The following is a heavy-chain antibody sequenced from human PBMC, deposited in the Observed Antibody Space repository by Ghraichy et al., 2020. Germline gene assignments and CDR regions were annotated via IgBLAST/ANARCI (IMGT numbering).Heavy chain of an antibody. D-gene: IGHD1-26*01. V-gene: IGHV4-34*01. J-gene: IGHJ4*02. Sequence: SETLSLTCAVYGGSFSGYSWSWIRQPPGKGLEWIGQIDHSGSTDYNPSLKSRVTISVDTSKNQFSLKLSSVTAADTAVYYCARNGGCRVGATTERYYWDQGNLLTVST. CDR2: IDHSGST. CDR3: ARNGGCRVGATTERYY. CDR1: GGSFSGYS.